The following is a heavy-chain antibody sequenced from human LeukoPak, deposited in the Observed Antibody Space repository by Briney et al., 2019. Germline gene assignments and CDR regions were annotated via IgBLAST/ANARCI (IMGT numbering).Heavy chain of an antibody. J-gene: IGHJ6*02. CDR2: ISYDGSNK. Sequence: GGSLRLSCAASGFTFSSYGMHWVRQAPGKGLEWVAVISYDGSNKYYADSVKGRFTISRDNSKNTLYLQMNSLRAEDTAVYYCAKDRRAVAGTGYYCGMDVWGQGTTVTVSS. CDR3: AKDRRAVAGTGYYCGMDV. CDR1: GFTFSSYG. V-gene: IGHV3-30*18. D-gene: IGHD6-19*01.